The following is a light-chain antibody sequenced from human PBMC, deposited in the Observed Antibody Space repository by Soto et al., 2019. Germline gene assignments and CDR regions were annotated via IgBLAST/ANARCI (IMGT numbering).Light chain of an antibody. CDR3: QSYDNSLSAWV. J-gene: IGLJ3*02. Sequence: QSVLTQPPSVSGAPGQRVTISCTGSSSNIGAVFDVHWYQQLPGTAPKLLIYANTNRPSGVPDRFSGSKSGTSASLAITGLQAEDEADYYCQSYDNSLSAWVFGGGTQLTV. V-gene: IGLV1-40*01. CDR1: SSNIGAVFD. CDR2: ANT.